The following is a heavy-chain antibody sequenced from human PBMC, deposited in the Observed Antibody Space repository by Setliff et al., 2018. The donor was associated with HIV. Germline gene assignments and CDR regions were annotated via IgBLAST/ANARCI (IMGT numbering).Heavy chain of an antibody. J-gene: IGHJ4*02. CDR2: MSGGGSST. CDR1: GFTFSGFA. D-gene: IGHD6-13*01. CDR3: ARAPPGDSSSWYGNPCFDS. V-gene: IGHV3-23*01. Sequence: PGGSLRLSCAASGFTFSGFAMSWVRQAPGKGLEWVATMSGGGSSTYYAQFVRGRFTISRDNSKDTLLLNMNSLRAEDTAVYYCARAPPGDSSSWYGNPCFDSWGQGTLVTVSS.